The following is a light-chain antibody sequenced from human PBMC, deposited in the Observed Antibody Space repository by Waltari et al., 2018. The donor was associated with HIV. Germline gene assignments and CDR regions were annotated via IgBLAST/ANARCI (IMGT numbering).Light chain of an antibody. CDR2: EDT. Sequence: KLITYEDTKRPSGVSNRFAGSSSGNTASLTISGLQPEDEADYYCCSFTGSTVVFGGGTRLTVL. CDR3: CSFTGSTVV. V-gene: IGLV2-23*01. J-gene: IGLJ2*01.